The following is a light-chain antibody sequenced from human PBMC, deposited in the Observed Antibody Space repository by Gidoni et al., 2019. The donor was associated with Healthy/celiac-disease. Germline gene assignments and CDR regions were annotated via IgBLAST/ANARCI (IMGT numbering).Light chain of an antibody. CDR1: PSISSW. CDR2: DDS. J-gene: IGKJ4*01. V-gene: IGKV1-5*01. CDR3: QQYNSYLLT. Sequence: DIQMPKSPSTLPASVGDRVTIPCRASPSISSWLAWYQQKPGNAPKLRSYDDSRLESGVPSWFSGSGAGTEFTLTISSLQPDDFATYYCQQYNSYLLTFGGXTKVEIK.